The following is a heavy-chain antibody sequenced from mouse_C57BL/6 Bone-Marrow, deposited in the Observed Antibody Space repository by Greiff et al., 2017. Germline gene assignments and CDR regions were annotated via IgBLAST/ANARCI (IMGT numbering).Heavy chain of an antibody. J-gene: IGHJ2*01. CDR2: IYPGNSDT. D-gene: IGHD1-1*01. CDR1: GYTFTSYW. V-gene: IGHV1-5*01. Sequence: VQLKQSGTVLARPGASVKMSCKTSGYTFTSYWMHWVKQRPGQGLEWIGAIYPGNSDTSYNQKFKGKAKLTAVTSASTAYMELSSLTNEDSAVYYCTTYYGSSPYYFDYWGRGTTLTVSS. CDR3: TTYYGSSPYYFDY.